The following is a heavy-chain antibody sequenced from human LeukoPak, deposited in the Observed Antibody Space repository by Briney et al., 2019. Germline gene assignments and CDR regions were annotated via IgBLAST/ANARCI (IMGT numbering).Heavy chain of an antibody. D-gene: IGHD3-22*01. CDR2: INHSGST. V-gene: IGHV4-34*01. Sequence: SETLSLTCAVYGGPFSGYYWSWIRQPPGKGLEWIGEINHSGSTNYNPSLKSRVTISVDTSKNQFSLKLSSVTAADTAVYYCARVQTGVPRYYYDSSGWFDPWGQGTLVTVSS. J-gene: IGHJ5*02. CDR1: GGPFSGYY. CDR3: ARVQTGVPRYYYDSSGWFDP.